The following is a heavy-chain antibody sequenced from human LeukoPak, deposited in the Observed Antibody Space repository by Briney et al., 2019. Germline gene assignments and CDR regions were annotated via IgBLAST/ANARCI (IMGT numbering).Heavy chain of an antibody. CDR3: ARGHRYCSGGGCLRDVDY. D-gene: IGHD2-15*01. J-gene: IGHJ4*02. V-gene: IGHV4-39*07. Sequence: TSETLSLTCTVSGGSISSSSYYWGWLRQPPGKGLEWIVSIYYSGSTYYNPSLKSRVTISVGTSKNQFSRKLSSVTAAYTAVYYCARGHRYCSGGGCLRDVDYWGQGTLVTVSS. CDR1: GGSISSSSYY. CDR2: IYYSGST.